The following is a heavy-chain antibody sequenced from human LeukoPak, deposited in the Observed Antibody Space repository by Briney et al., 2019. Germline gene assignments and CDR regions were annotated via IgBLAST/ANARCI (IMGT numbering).Heavy chain of an antibody. CDR2: IYWDDDK. CDR3: ARTYYYGSGSHFDY. J-gene: IGHJ4*02. V-gene: IGHV2-5*02. D-gene: IGHD3-10*01. CDR1: GFSLSTSGVG. Sequence: SGPTLVNPTQTLTLTCTFSGFSLSTSGVGVGWIRQPPGKALEWLALIYWDDDKRYSPSLKTRLTITKDTSKNQVVLTMTNMDPVDTATYYCARTYYYGSGSHFDYWGQGTLVTVSS.